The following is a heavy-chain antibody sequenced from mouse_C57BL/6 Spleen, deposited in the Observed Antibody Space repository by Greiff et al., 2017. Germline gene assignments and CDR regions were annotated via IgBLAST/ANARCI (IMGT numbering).Heavy chain of an antibody. CDR1: GYAFSSSW. Sequence: VQLQASGPELVQPGASVKISCKASGYAFSSSWMNWVKQRPGKGLEWIGRIYPGDGDTNYNGKFKGKATMTADKSSSTAYMQLSSLTSEDSAVYFCARERFAYWGQGTLVTVSA. V-gene: IGHV1-82*01. CDR2: IYPGDGDT. CDR3: ARERFAY. J-gene: IGHJ3*01.